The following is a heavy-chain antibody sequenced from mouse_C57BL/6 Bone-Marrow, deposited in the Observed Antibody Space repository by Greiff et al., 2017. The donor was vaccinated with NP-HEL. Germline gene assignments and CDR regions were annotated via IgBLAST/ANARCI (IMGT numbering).Heavy chain of an antibody. J-gene: IGHJ4*01. CDR3: AGGLTGTGGDAMDY. CDR2: ISDGGSYT. V-gene: IGHV5-4*03. CDR1: GFTFSSYA. D-gene: IGHD4-1*01. Sequence: EVKLVESGGGLVKPGGSLKLSCAASGFTFSSYAMSWVRQTPEKRLEWVATISDGGSYTYYPDNVKGRFTISRDNAKNNLYLQMSHLKSEDTAMYYCAGGLTGTGGDAMDYWGQGTSVTVSS.